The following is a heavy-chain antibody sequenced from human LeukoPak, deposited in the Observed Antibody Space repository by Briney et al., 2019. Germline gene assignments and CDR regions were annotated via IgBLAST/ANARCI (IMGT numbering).Heavy chain of an antibody. D-gene: IGHD2-2*01. CDR1: GFIFSSYG. Sequence: GRSLRLSCAASGFIFSSYGMHWVRQAPGKGLEWVAVIWYDGSNKYYADSGKGRFTISRDNSKNTLYLQMNSLRAEDTAVYYCARRYCSSTSCYFSNWFNPWGQGTLVTVSS. CDR3: ARRYCSSTSCYFSNWFNP. J-gene: IGHJ5*02. V-gene: IGHV3-33*01. CDR2: IWYDGSNK.